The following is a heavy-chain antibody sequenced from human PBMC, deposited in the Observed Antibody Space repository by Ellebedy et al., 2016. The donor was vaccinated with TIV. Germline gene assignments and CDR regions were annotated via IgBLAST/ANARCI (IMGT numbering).Heavy chain of an antibody. V-gene: IGHV3-11*04. Sequence: GGSLRLSCAASGFTFSDYYMSWIRQAPGKGLEWVSYISSSGSTIYYADSVKGRFTISRDNAKNSLYLQMNSLRAEDAAVYYCARASFYDVDLSGWYFDLWGRGTLVTVSS. CDR2: ISSSGSTI. D-gene: IGHD3-10*02. CDR1: GFTFSDYY. CDR3: ARASFYDVDLSGWYFDL. J-gene: IGHJ2*01.